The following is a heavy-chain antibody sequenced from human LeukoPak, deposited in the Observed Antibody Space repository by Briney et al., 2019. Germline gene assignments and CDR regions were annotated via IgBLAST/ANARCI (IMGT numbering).Heavy chain of an antibody. CDR3: ARDYYGSGKSYPYYFDY. Sequence: AASVKVSCKASGYTFTGYYMHWVRQAPGQGLEWMGWINPNSGGTNYAQKFQGGVTMTRDTSISTAYMEPGRLRSDDTAVYYCARDYYGSGKSYPYYFDYWGQGTLVTVSS. J-gene: IGHJ4*02. CDR1: GYTFTGYY. CDR2: INPNSGGT. D-gene: IGHD3-10*01. V-gene: IGHV1-2*02.